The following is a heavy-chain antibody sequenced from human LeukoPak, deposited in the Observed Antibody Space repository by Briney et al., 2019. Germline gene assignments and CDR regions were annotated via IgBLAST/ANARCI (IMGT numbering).Heavy chain of an antibody. J-gene: IGHJ3*02. CDR2: ISYDGSNK. CDR3: ARDSGYYGSSGVRDYNAFDI. Sequence: GGSLRLSCAASGFTFSSYAMHWVRQAPGKGLEWVAVISYDGSNKYYADSVKGRFTISRDNSKNTLYLQMNSLRAEDTAVYYCARDSGYYGSSGVRDYNAFDIWGQGTMVTVSS. V-gene: IGHV3-30-3*01. CDR1: GFTFSSYA. D-gene: IGHD3-22*01.